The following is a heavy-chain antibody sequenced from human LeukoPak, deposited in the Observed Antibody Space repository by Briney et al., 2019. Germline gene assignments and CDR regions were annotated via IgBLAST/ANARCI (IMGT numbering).Heavy chain of an antibody. J-gene: IGHJ3*02. Sequence: SETLSLTCTVSGGSISSYYWSWIRQPPGKGLEWIGYIYYSGSTNYNPSLKSRVTISVDTSKDQFSLKLSSVTAADTAVYYCARTGYYDSSGYRLPAFDIWGQGTMVTVSS. V-gene: IGHV4-59*01. D-gene: IGHD3-22*01. CDR1: GGSISSYY. CDR3: ARTGYYDSSGYRLPAFDI. CDR2: IYYSGST.